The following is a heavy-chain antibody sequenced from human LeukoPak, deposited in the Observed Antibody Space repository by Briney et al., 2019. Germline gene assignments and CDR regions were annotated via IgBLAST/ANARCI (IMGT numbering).Heavy chain of an antibody. CDR3: AREGGAKTATPSAIDY. V-gene: IGHV4-31*03. Sequence: SQTLSLTCTVSGGSISSGGYYWSWVRQHPGKGLEWIGYIYYSGSTYYNPSLKSRVTISVDTSKNQFSLKLSSVTAADTAVYYCAREGGAKTATPSAIDYWGQGTLVTVSS. D-gene: IGHD5-18*01. CDR2: IYYSGST. CDR1: GGSISSGGYY. J-gene: IGHJ4*02.